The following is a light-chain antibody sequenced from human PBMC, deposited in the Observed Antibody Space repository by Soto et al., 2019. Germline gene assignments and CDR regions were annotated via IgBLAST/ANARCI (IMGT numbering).Light chain of an antibody. J-gene: IGLJ1*01. CDR3: SSYAGSNNIYV. V-gene: IGLV2-8*01. CDR1: SSDIGVYNY. Sequence: QSVLTQPRAPSVSPGQAVTISCTGTSSDIGVYNYVSWYQQHPGKAPKLMIYEVSKRPSGVPDRFSGSKSGNTASLTVSGLQAEDEADYYCSSYAGSNNIYVFGTGTKVTVL. CDR2: EVS.